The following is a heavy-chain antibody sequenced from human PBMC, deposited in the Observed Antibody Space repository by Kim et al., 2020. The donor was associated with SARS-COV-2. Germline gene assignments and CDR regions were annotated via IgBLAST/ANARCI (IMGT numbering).Heavy chain of an antibody. D-gene: IGHD5-18*01. CDR1: GFTFSSYA. J-gene: IGHJ4*02. V-gene: IGHV3-30-3*01. Sequence: GGSLRLSCAASGFTFSSYAMHWVRQAPGKGLEWVAVISYDGNNKYFADSVKGRFTISRDNFKSTLYLQMSSLRAEDTAIYYCARAHVGIQLWSEKTLDSWGQGTLVTVSS. CDR3: ARAHVGIQLWSEKTLDS. CDR2: ISYDGNNK.